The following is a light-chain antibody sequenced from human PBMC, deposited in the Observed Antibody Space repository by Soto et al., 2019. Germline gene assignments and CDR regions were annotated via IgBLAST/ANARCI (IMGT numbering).Light chain of an antibody. Sequence: EIVLTQSPGTLSLSPGERATLSCRASQSVSSNYLAWYQQKPGQAPRLLIYDASSRPTGIPDRFSGSGSGTDFTLTISRLEPEDFAVYYCQRYGNSPITFDQGTRLEIK. CDR2: DAS. CDR3: QRYGNSPIT. CDR1: QSVSSNY. J-gene: IGKJ5*01. V-gene: IGKV3-20*01.